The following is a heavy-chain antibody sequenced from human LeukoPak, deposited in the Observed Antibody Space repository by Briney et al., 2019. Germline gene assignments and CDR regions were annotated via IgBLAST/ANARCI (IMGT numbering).Heavy chain of an antibody. J-gene: IGHJ4*02. D-gene: IGHD6-13*01. CDR2: ISWNSGSI. CDR3: AKGAGYSSSWYDY. CDR1: GFTFDDYA. V-gene: IGHV3-9*01. Sequence: SLRLSCAASGFTFDDYAMHWVRQAPGKGLEWVSGISWNSGSIGYADSVKGRFTISRDNAKNSLYLQMNSLRAEDTALYYCAKGAGYSSSWYDYWGQGTLVTVSS.